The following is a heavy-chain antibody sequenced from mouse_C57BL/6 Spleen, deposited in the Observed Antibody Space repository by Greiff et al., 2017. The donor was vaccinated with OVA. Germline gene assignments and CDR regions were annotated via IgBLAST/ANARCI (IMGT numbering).Heavy chain of an antibody. CDR2: ISDGGSYT. D-gene: IGHD4-1*01. CDR3: ARENWDGYYFDY. CDR1: GFTFSSYA. J-gene: IGHJ2*01. Sequence: EVKLMESGGGLVKPGGSLKLSCAASGFTFSSYAMSWVRQTPEKRLEWVATISDGGSYTYYPDNVKGRFTISRDNAKNNLYLQMSHLKSEDTAMYYCARENWDGYYFDYWGQGTTLTVSS. V-gene: IGHV5-4*01.